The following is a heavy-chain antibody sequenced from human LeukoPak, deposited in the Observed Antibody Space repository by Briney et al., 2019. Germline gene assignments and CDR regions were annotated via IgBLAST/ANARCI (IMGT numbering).Heavy chain of an antibody. V-gene: IGHV1-69-2*01. J-gene: IGHJ3*02. CDR3: ATEGLIAVAGTVAFDI. CDR2: VDPQDGET. Sequence: ASVKVSCKVSGYTFTDYYMHWVQQTPRKGLEWMGLVDPQDGETIYVEKYQGRVTITADTSTDTAYMELSSLRSEDTAVYYCATEGLIAVAGTVAFDIWGQGTMVTVSS. D-gene: IGHD6-19*01. CDR1: GYTFTDYY.